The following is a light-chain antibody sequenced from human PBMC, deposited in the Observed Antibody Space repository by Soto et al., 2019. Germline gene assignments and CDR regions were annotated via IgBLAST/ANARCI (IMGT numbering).Light chain of an antibody. CDR1: SSDVGGYNY. CDR2: DVS. J-gene: IGLJ3*02. Sequence: QSVLTQPRSVSGSPGKSVTISCTGTSSDVGGYNYVSWYQQYPGEAPQVMIYDVSKRPSGVPDRFSGSKSGNTASLTISGLQAEDEADYYCCSYAGSYTWVFGGGTKLTVL. CDR3: CSYAGSYTWV. V-gene: IGLV2-11*01.